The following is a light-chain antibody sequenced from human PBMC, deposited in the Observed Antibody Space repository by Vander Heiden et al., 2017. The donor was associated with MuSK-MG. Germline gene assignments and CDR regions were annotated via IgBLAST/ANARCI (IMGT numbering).Light chain of an antibody. CDR1: QSVSSY. CDR3: QQRSNWPLT. CDR2: DAS. J-gene: IGKJ4*01. V-gene: IGKV3-11*01. Sequence: EIVLTQSPATLSLSPGERATLSCRASQSVSSYLAWYQQKPGQAPRLLIYDASNRATGIPARFSGSGSGTDFTLTISSLEPEDLAVYYCQQRSNWPLTFGGWTKVEIK.